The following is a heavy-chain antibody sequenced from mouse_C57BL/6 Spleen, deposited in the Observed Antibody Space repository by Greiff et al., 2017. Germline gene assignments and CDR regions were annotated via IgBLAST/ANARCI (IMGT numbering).Heavy chain of an antibody. J-gene: IGHJ4*01. CDR2: ISSGGSYT. V-gene: IGHV5-6*02. D-gene: IGHD4-1*01. Sequence: DVKLQESGGDLVKPGGSLKLSCAASGFTFSSYGMSWVRQTPDKRLEWVATISSGGSYTYYPDSVKGRFPISRDNAKNTLYLQMSSLKSEDTAMYYCARQNWDVYAMDYWGQGTSVTVSS. CDR1: GFTFSSYG. CDR3: ARQNWDVYAMDY.